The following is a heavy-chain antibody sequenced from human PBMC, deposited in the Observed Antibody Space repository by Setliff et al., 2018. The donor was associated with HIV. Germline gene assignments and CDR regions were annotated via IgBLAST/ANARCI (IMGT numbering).Heavy chain of an antibody. V-gene: IGHV3-30*02. CDR3: AKSKRSQSYFDY. CDR1: GFTFSSYA. Sequence: GGSLRLSCAASGFTFSSYAMHWVRQAPGKGLEWVAVIWYDGSNRYYADSVKGRFTISRDNSKNTLYLQMNSLRAEDTAVYYCAKSKRSQSYFDYWGQGTLVTVSS. J-gene: IGHJ4*02. CDR2: IWYDGSNR.